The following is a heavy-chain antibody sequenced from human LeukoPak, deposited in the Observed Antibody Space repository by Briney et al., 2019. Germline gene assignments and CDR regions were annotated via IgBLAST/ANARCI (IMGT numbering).Heavy chain of an antibody. Sequence: SETLSLTCAVYGGSFSGYYWNWIRQPPGKGLEWIGSIYYSGNTYYNPSLKSRVTISIDTSKNQFSLKLSSVTAADTAVYYCARDRLYGIAFNYFDPWGQGTLVSVSS. J-gene: IGHJ5*02. CDR3: ARDRLYGIAFNYFDP. CDR2: IYYSGNT. V-gene: IGHV4-34*01. CDR1: GGSFSGYY. D-gene: IGHD3-3*02.